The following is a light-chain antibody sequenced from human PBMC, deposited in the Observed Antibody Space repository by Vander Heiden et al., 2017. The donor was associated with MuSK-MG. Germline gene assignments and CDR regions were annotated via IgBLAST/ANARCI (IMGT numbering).Light chain of an antibody. J-gene: IGKJ1*01. V-gene: IGKV3-15*01. CDR1: QSVSSN. Sequence: EIVVTQSPATLSVSPGERATLSCRASQSVSSNLAWYQQNPGQAPRLLIYFASTRATGIPARFSGSGSGTEFTLTISSLQSEDFAVYYCQQYNNWPRTFGQGTKVEIK. CDR3: QQYNNWPRT. CDR2: FAS.